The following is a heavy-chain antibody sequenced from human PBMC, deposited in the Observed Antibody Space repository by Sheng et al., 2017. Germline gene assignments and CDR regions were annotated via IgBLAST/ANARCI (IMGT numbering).Heavy chain of an antibody. CDR1: GFTFSSYG. CDR2: ISGSGRTT. CDR3: AKDLSWSGYYNY. Sequence: EVQLVESGGVLVQPGGTLRLSCAASGFTFSSYGMAWVRQAPGKGLEWVSTISGSGRTTYYADSVKGRFTISRDNSKNTLYLQMNSLRGEDTAVYYCAKDLSWSGYYNYWGQGALVHRLL. J-gene: IGHJ4*02. D-gene: IGHD3-3*01. V-gene: IGHV3-23*04.